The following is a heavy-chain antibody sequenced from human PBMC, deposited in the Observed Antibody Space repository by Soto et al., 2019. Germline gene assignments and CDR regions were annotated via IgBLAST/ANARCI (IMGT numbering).Heavy chain of an antibody. D-gene: IGHD1-26*01. J-gene: IGHJ6*02. CDR3: ARGKWEQFYDYYGMDV. CDR1: GGTFSSYA. V-gene: IGHV1-69*01. Sequence: QVQLVQSGAEVKKPGSSVKVSCKASGGTFSSYAISWVRQAPGQGLEWMGGIIPIFGTANYAQKFQGRVTITADESTSTAYMELSRLRSEDTAVYYCARGKWEQFYDYYGMDVWGQGTTVTVSS. CDR2: IIPIFGTA.